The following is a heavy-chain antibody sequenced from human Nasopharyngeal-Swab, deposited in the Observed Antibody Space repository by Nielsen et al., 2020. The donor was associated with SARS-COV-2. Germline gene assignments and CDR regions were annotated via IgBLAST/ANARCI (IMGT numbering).Heavy chain of an antibody. CDR2: MSGSGSGT. J-gene: IGHJ5*02. CDR1: GLTFSTYA. V-gene: IGHV3-23*01. CDR3: ANARIGYSGYDFPLGWFDP. Sequence: GESLKISCAASGLTFSTYAMTWVRQAPGKGLESLSTMSGSGSGTYYADSVKGRFTISRDNSKSTLYLQMDSLRAEDTAIYYCANARIGYSGYDFPLGWFDPWGQGTLVSVSS. D-gene: IGHD5-12*01.